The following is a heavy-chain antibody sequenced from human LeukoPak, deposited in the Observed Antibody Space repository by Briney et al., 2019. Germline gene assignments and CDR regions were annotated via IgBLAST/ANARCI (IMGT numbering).Heavy chain of an antibody. CDR1: GYTFTKYA. J-gene: IGHJ4*02. Sequence: ASVKVSCKTSGYTFTKYAIHWVRQAPGRRFEWMGGISADNDGTKYSRKLQDRVTITRDTSATTVFMELSSLRSEDTAVYYCARVRYSNSPYDYRGQGTLVTVSS. CDR3: ARVRYSNSPYDY. CDR2: ISADNDGT. D-gene: IGHD6-13*01. V-gene: IGHV1-3*01.